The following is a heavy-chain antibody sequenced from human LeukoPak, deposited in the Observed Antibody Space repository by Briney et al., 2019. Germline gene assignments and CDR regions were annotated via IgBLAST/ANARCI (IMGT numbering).Heavy chain of an antibody. CDR3: AKDLGGKPYYYYGMDV. V-gene: IGHV3-23*01. Sequence: GGSLRLSCAASGFTFSSYAMSWVRQAPGKGLEWVSSISGGGGGTFYADSVKGRFTISRDNSKNTLYLRMNSLRAEDTAVYYCAKDLGGKPYYYYGMDVWGQGTTVTVSS. CDR1: GFTFSSYA. J-gene: IGHJ6*02. CDR2: ISGGGGGT.